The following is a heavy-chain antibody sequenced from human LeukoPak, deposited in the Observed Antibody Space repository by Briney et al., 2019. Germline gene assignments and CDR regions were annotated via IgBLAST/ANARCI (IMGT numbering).Heavy chain of an antibody. Sequence: SETLSLTCTVSGGSISSSSYYWGWIRQPPGKGLEWIGSIYYSGSTYYNPSLKSRVTISVDTSKNQFSLKLSSVTAADTAVYYCARGSGFAPYYFDYWGQGTLVTVSS. V-gene: IGHV4-39*07. CDR1: GGSISSSSYY. CDR3: ARGSGFAPYYFDY. CDR2: IYYSGST. D-gene: IGHD6-19*01. J-gene: IGHJ4*02.